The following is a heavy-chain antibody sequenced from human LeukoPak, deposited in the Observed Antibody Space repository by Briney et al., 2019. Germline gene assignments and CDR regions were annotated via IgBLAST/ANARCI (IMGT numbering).Heavy chain of an antibody. CDR3: AKSYYERSGSTRHVDY. CDR2: ISGSDGNT. CDR1: GFTFSSYA. D-gene: IGHD3-22*01. J-gene: IGHJ4*02. Sequence: GGSLRLSCAASGFTFSSYAMSWVRQAPGKGLEWVSAISGSDGNTYHADSVKGQFSISRDNSKNTLYLQMNSLRAEDTAVYYCAKSYYERSGSTRHVDYWGQGTLVIVSS. V-gene: IGHV3-23*01.